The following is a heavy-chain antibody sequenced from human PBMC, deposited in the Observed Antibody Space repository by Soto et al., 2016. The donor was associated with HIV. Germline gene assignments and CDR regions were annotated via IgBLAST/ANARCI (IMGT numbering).Heavy chain of an antibody. V-gene: IGHV3-33*01. CDR3: ARDGYGDYGVLDY. CDR2: IWSDGSRK. CDR1: GFTFRNYG. D-gene: IGHD4-17*01. J-gene: IGHJ4*02. Sequence: VQLVESGGGVVQPGRSLRLSCAASGFTFRNYGMHWVRQSPGKGLEWVAVIWSDGSRKYYADSVKGRFTISRDNSKNTLYLQMNSLRAEDTDVYYCARDGYGDYGVLDYWGQGTLAPVSS.